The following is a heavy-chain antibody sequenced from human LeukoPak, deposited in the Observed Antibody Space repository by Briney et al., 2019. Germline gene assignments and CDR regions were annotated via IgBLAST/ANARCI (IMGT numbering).Heavy chain of an antibody. D-gene: IGHD2-2*02. CDR1: GFTFSSYA. CDR2: ISYDGSNK. Sequence: PGGSLRLSCAASGFTFSSYAMHWVRQAPGKGLEWVAVISYDGSNKHYADSVKGRFTISRDNSKNTLYLQMNSLRAEDTAVYYCAREWRDCSSTSCYTQWGRFYYGMDVWGQGTTVTVSS. J-gene: IGHJ6*02. CDR3: AREWRDCSSTSCYTQWGRFYYGMDV. V-gene: IGHV3-30-3*01.